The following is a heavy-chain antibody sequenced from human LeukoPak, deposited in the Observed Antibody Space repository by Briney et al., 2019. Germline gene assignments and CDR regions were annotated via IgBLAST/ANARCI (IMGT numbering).Heavy chain of an antibody. J-gene: IGHJ4*02. CDR2: ISSSSSYI. V-gene: IGHV3-21*01. Sequence: GGSLRLSCAASGFTFSSYSMNWVRQDPGKGLEWVSSISSSSSYIYYADSVKGRFTISRDNAKNSLYLQMNSLRAEDTAVYYCARDLRYNWNDGNYWGQGTLVTVSS. CDR3: ARDLRYNWNDGNY. CDR1: GFTFSSYS. D-gene: IGHD1-20*01.